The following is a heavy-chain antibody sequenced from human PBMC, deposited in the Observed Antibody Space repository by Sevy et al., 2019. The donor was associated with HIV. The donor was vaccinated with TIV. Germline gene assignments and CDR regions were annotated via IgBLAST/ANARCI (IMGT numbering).Heavy chain of an antibody. D-gene: IGHD6-19*01. CDR3: AKDPYSSGWYYAFDI. V-gene: IGHV3-9*01. CDR2: ISWNSGSI. J-gene: IGHJ3*02. CDR1: GFTFDDYA. Sequence: GGSLRLSCAASGFTFDDYAMHWVRQAPGKGLEWVSGISWNSGSIGYADSVKGRFTISGDNAKNSLYLQMNSLRAEDTALYYCAKDPYSSGWYYAFDIWGQGTMVTVSS.